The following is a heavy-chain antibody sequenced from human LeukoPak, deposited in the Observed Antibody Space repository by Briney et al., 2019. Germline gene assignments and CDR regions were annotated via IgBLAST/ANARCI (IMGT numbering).Heavy chain of an antibody. V-gene: IGHV1-2*02. CDR3: ARTPLIGSVLIDY. D-gene: IGHD6-25*01. CDR2: INPNSGGT. Sequence: GASVNVSCKPSGYTFTGYDMHWVRQAPGQGLGWMGWINPNSGGTNYAQKFQGRVTMTRDTSISTAYMELSRLRSDDTAVYYCARTPLIGSVLIDYWGQGTLVTVSS. J-gene: IGHJ4*02. CDR1: GYTFTGYD.